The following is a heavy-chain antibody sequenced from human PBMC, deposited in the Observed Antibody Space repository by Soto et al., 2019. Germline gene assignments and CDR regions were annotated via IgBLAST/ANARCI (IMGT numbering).Heavy chain of an antibody. Sequence: SETLSLTCTVSGGSIIGYYWSWIRQPPGRGLEWIGYIYYAGNTLYTPSLNSRVTISVDTSKNQFSLKLSSVTAADTAAYYCARRHRPLMLALAGRKTNWLDPWGKGTMVTVSS. J-gene: IGHJ5*02. V-gene: IGHV4-59*12. CDR1: GGSIIGYY. CDR3: ARRHRPLMLALAGRKTNWLDP. CDR2: IYYAGNT. D-gene: IGHD6-19*01.